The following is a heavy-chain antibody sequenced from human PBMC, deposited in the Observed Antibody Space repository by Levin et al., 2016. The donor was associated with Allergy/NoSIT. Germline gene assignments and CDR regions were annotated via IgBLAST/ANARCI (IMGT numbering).Heavy chain of an antibody. CDR2: IYYSGST. J-gene: IGHJ4*02. V-gene: IGHV4-59*01. D-gene: IGHD3-3*02. CDR3: AREQFWSGYTYFDY. Sequence: WIRQPPGKGLEWIGYIYYSGSTNYNPSLKSRVTISVDTSKNQFSLKLSSVTAADTAVYYCAREQFWSGYTYFDYWGQGTLVTVSS.